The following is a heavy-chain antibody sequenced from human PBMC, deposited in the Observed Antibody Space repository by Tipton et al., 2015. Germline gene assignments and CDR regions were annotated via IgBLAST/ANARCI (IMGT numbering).Heavy chain of an antibody. Sequence: GSLRLSCAASGFSIGSYNMNWIRQAPGKGLEWVSCISSSGSTIYYADSVKGRFSISRDNVRNSLYLQMNSLRAEDTAVYYCATEGISGSWYGSFDNWGQGTLVTVSS. CDR3: ATEGISGSWYGSFDN. J-gene: IGHJ4*02. V-gene: IGHV3-11*01. CDR2: ISSSGSTI. CDR1: GFSIGSYN. D-gene: IGHD6-13*01.